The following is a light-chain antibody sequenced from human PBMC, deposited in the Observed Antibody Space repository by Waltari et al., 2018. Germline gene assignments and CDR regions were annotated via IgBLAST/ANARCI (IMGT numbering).Light chain of an antibody. Sequence: DIQMTQSPSTLSASVGDRVTLTCRASQRISNWFAWYQQKPGKVPTLMIDKASKIANGVTSRLSGSLSGTEFTLTISSLQPDDFAAYYCQKYDSFPPTFGGGTNVEV. CDR3: QKYDSFPPT. J-gene: IGKJ4*01. CDR2: KAS. CDR1: QRISNW. V-gene: IGKV1-5*03.